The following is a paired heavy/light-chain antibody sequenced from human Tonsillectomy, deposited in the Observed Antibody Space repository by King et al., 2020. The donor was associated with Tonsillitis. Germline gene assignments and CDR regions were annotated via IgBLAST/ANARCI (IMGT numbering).Light chain of an antibody. Sequence: QSVLAQPPSVSGAPGQRVTISCTGGSSNIGAGHNVHWYQQFPGTAPQPLIYRSAYRPSGVPERFSASKSGTSASLAITGLQADDEATYYCQSFDTSLSAWVFGGGTKLTVL. CDR3: QSFDTSLSAWV. V-gene: IGLV1-40*01. CDR2: RSA. CDR1: SSNIGAGHN. J-gene: IGLJ3*02.
Heavy chain of an antibody. Sequence: VQLLQSGAEEKKPGASVKVSCKASGYVFTVHHIHWVRQAPGKGLEWMGWINPNRGDTNSALNFRGRVTMTSDTSINTAYLELSELTSADTAVYYCARATDDGDFDSWGQGFPVTVSS. V-gene: IGHV1-2*02. CDR2: INPNRGDT. J-gene: IGHJ4*02. CDR3: ARATDDGDFDS. D-gene: IGHD4-17*01. CDR1: GYVFTVHH.